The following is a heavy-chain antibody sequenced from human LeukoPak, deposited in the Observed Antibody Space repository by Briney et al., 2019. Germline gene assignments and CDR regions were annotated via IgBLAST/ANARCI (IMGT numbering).Heavy chain of an antibody. D-gene: IGHD3-3*01. CDR3: ARDERLLSFLK. V-gene: IGHV3-23*01. CDR2: ISGSGDST. Sequence: GGSLRLSCAASGFTFSSYVMTWVRQAPGKGLEWVSAISGSGDSTYYADSVKGRFTISRDNSKNTLYLQMNSLRAEDTAIYYCARDERLLSFLKWGQGTLVTVSS. J-gene: IGHJ4*02. CDR1: GFTFSSYV.